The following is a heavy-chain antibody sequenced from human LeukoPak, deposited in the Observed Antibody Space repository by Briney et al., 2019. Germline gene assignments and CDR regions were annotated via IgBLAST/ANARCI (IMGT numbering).Heavy chain of an antibody. D-gene: IGHD2-2*01. J-gene: IGHJ4*02. CDR1: GFTFSSYG. CDR3: AKPDRKYCSSTSCRGWYFDY. V-gene: IGHV3-30*02. CDR2: IRYDGSNK. Sequence: GGSLRPSCGVSGFTFSSYGMHWVRKAPGKGLEWVAFIRYDGSNKYYADSVKGRFTISRDKSKNTLYLKMNSLRAEDTAVYYCAKPDRKYCSSTSCRGWYFDYWGQGTLVTVT.